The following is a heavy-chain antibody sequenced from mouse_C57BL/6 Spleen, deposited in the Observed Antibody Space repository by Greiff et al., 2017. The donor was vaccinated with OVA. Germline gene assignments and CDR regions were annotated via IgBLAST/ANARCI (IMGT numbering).Heavy chain of an antibody. Sequence: QVQLQQSGAELMKPGASVKLSCKATGYTFTGYWIEWVKQRPGHGLEWIGEILPGSGSTNYNEKFKGKATFTADTSSNTAYMQLSSLTTEDSAIYYCARKEGIDYGNYEWYFDVWGTGTTVTVSS. J-gene: IGHJ1*03. V-gene: IGHV1-9*01. CDR1: GYTFTGYW. CDR2: ILPGSGST. D-gene: IGHD2-1*01. CDR3: ARKEGIDYGNYEWYFDV.